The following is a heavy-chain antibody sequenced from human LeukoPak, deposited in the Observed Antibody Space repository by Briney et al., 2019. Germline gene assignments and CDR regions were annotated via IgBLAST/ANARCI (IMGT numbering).Heavy chain of an antibody. CDR3: ASEDCSGGSCYSKVRYFDY. CDR2: IIPILGIA. D-gene: IGHD2-15*01. Sequence: GASVKVSCKASGGTFSSYAISWVRQAPGQGLEWMGRIIPILGIANYAQKFQGRVTITADKSTSTAYMELSSLRSEDTAVYYCASEDCSGGSCYSKVRYFDYWGQGTLVTVSS. J-gene: IGHJ4*02. V-gene: IGHV1-69*04. CDR1: GGTFSSYA.